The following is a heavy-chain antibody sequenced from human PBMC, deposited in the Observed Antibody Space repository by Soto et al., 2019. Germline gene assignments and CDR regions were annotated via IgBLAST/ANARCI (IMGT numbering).Heavy chain of an antibody. CDR1: GGSFSGYY. V-gene: IGHV4-34*01. D-gene: IGHD6-13*01. CDR2: INHSGST. CDR3: ASAPPAIAAAGYYYGMDV. Sequence: SETLSLTCAVYGGSFSGYYWSWIRQPPGKGLEWIGEINHSGSTNYNPSLKSRVTISVDTSKNQFSLKLSSVTAADTAVYYCASAPPAIAAAGYYYGMDVWGQGTTVTVSS. J-gene: IGHJ6*02.